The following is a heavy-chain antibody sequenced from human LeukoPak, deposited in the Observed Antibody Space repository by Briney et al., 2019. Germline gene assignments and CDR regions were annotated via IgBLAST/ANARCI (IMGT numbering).Heavy chain of an antibody. D-gene: IGHD3-9*01. CDR3: ARIMLTTPLYYFDY. CDR2: ISSNGGST. V-gene: IGHV3-64*01. J-gene: IGHJ4*02. CDR1: GFTFSSYA. Sequence: PGESLKISCAASGFTFSSYAMHWVRQAPGKGLEYVSAISSNGGSTYYANSVKGRFTISRDNSKNTLYLQMGSLRAEDMAVYYCARIMLTTPLYYFDYWGQGTLVTVSS.